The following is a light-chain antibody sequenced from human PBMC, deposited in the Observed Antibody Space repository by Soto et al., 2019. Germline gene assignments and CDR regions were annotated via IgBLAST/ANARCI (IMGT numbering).Light chain of an antibody. V-gene: IGLV1-36*01. J-gene: IGLJ2*01. CDR1: RSNIGNKA. Sequence: QSVLTQPPSVSEAPRQRFTISCSGSRSNIGNKAVNWYQQFPGKAPKLLIYYADLLSSGVSDRFSGSKSGTSASLAIRGLHSEDEADYDCASWDHSLNGVVFGGGTKRTVL. CDR3: ASWDHSLNGVV. CDR2: YAD.